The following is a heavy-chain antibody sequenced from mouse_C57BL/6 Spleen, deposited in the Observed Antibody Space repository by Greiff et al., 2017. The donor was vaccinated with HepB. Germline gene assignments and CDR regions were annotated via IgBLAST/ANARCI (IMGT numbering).Heavy chain of an antibody. Sequence: EVKVVESGGGLVQPGGSLSLSCAASGFTFTDYYMSWVRQPPGKALEWLGFIRNKANGYTTEYSASVKGRFTISRDNSQSILYLQMNALRAEDSATYYCARYDSGDFDYWGQGTTLTVSS. D-gene: IGHD3-2*02. V-gene: IGHV7-3*01. CDR3: ARYDSGDFDY. J-gene: IGHJ2*01. CDR1: GFTFTDYY. CDR2: IRNKANGYTT.